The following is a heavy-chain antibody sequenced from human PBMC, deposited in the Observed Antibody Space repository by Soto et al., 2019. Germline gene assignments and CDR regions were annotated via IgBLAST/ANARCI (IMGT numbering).Heavy chain of an antibody. CDR2: IYYSGST. D-gene: IGHD3-16*01. CDR3: ASGRRGNFDY. CDR1: GGSISSYY. J-gene: IGHJ4*02. Sequence: QVQLQESGPGLVKPSETLSLTCTVSGGSISSYYWSWIRQPPGKGLEWMGYIYYSGSTNYNPSLQSRVTISVDTAKNQFSLKLSSVTAADTAVYYCASGRRGNFDYWGQGTLVTVSS. V-gene: IGHV4-59*01.